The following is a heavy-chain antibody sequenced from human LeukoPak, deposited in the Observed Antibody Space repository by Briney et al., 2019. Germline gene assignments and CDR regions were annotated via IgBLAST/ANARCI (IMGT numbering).Heavy chain of an antibody. CDR2: INPSGGST. CDR1: GYTFPSYY. CDR3: AVAYGYGHDTFDL. J-gene: IGHJ3*01. Sequence: VSVKVPYLASGYTFPSYYIHGVRQPPGQGLEWMGLINPSGGSTSHAQKFQGRVTMTRDTSTSTVYMELRSLRSEDTAVYYCAVAYGYGHDTFDLWGRGTMVTVSS. V-gene: IGHV1-46*01. D-gene: IGHD5-18*01.